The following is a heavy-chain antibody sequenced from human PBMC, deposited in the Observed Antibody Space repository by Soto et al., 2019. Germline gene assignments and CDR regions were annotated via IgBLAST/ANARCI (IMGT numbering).Heavy chain of an antibody. D-gene: IGHD6-19*01. Sequence: QVQLVQSGAEVKKPGSSVKVSCKASGGTFSSYAISWVRQAPGQGLEWMGGIIPIFGTANYAQKFQGRVTITADESTSTANMDRRSRGLEKTAVIYVAARFRKAGSGNNLDYWAKGTRVPSSS. CDR2: IIPIFGTA. V-gene: IGHV1-69*01. CDR3: AARFRKAGSGNNLDY. J-gene: IGHJ4*02. CDR1: GGTFSSYA.